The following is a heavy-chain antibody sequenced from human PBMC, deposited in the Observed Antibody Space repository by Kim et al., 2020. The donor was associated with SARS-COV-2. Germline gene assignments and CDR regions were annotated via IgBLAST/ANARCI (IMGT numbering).Heavy chain of an antibody. CDR3: AREPNNHYYHSNVPATNSWGFDP. CDR2: INAGNGNT. CDR1: GYTFTSYA. J-gene: IGHJ5*02. V-gene: IGHV1-3*01. Sequence: ASVKVSCKASGYTFTSYAMHWVRQAPGQRLEWMGWINAGNGNTKYSQKFQGRVTITRDTSASTAYMELSSLRSEDTAVYYCAREPNNHYYHSNVPATNSWGFDPWGQGTLVTVSS. D-gene: IGHD3-22*01.